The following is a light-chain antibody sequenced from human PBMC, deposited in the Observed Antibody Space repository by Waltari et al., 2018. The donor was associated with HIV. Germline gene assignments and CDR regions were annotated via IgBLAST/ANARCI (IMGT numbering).Light chain of an antibody. V-gene: IGLV3-25*03. CDR2: KDS. CDR1: ALPKKY. CDR3: QSADSSNTWV. J-gene: IGLJ3*02. Sequence: SYELTQPPSVSVSPGQTARITCSGDALPKKYAYWYQQKPGQAPVLMIYKDSARPSGIPERFSASSSGTTVTLTISGVQAEDEADYYCQSADSSNTWVFGGGTKLTVL.